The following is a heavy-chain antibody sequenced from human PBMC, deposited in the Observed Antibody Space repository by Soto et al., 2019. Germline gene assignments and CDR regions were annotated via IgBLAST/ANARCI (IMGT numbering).Heavy chain of an antibody. CDR3: ARDGYSRRSDGFDI. CDR2: ISYDGNNE. J-gene: IGHJ3*02. Sequence: QVQLVESGGGVVQPGRSLRLSCAASGFTFSAYTMHWVRQPPGKGLEWVAVISYDGNNERYTDPVKGRFTVSRDNSKSTLYLQMNSLKSEDTAVYYCARDGYSRRSDGFDIWGQGTMVTVSS. D-gene: IGHD1-26*01. CDR1: GFTFSAYT. V-gene: IGHV3-30-3*01.